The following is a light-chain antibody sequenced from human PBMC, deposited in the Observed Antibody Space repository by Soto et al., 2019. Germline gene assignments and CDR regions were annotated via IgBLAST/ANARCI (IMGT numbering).Light chain of an antibody. CDR2: DAS. J-gene: IGKJ1*01. V-gene: IGKV3-11*01. CDR1: QSITNY. CDR3: QQRSNWPWT. Sequence: ILLAQSPATLSLSPGKRATLSCRASQSITNYLIWYQQRPGQAPRLLIYDASNRDTGIPARFSGSGSGTDFTLTISRLEPEDFAVYYCQQRSNWPWTFGQGTKVDIK.